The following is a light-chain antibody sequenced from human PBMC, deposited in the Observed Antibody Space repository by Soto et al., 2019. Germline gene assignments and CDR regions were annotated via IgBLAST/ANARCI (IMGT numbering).Light chain of an antibody. CDR3: QQYNNWWT. V-gene: IGKV3D-15*01. J-gene: IGKJ1*01. CDR2: GAS. CDR1: QSIGGNF. Sequence: EIVLTQSPGTLSLSPGEGATLSCRASQSIGGNFLAWYQQRRGQAPRLLIHGASNRATGIPDRFSGSGSGTEFTLTISSLQSEDFAVYYCQQYNNWWTFGQGTKVDI.